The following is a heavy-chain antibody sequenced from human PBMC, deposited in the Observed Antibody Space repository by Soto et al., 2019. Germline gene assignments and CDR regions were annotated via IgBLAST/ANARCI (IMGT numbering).Heavy chain of an antibody. CDR3: ARDRYSDFWSGFRFDY. V-gene: IGHV1-18*01. CDR2: ISGYNGKT. J-gene: IGHJ4*02. Sequence: QLVQSGAEVKRPGASVKVSCKTSGYTFNKYGVSWVRQAPGQGLEWMGWISGYNGKTTFAQNFQGRVTMTPDTSTTTAYMELGSLRSDDTAVYFCARDRYSDFWSGFRFDYWGQGTLGTVSS. D-gene: IGHD3-3*01. CDR1: GYTFNKYG.